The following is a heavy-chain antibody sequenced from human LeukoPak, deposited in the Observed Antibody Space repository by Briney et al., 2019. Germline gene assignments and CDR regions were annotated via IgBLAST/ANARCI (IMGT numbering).Heavy chain of an antibody. CDR2: IYYSGST. Sequence: SETLSLTCTVSGGSISSSSYYWGWIRQPPGKGLEWIGSIYYSGSTYYNPSLKSRVTISVDTSKNQFSLKLSSVTAADTAVYYCARETSSNDYGGGSWFDPWGQGTLVTVSS. CDR1: GGSISSSSYY. J-gene: IGHJ5*02. CDR3: ARETSSNDYGGGSWFDP. V-gene: IGHV4-39*07. D-gene: IGHD4-23*01.